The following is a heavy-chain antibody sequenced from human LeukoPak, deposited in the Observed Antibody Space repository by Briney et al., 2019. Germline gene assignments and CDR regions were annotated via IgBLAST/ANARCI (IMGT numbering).Heavy chain of an antibody. J-gene: IGHJ4*02. Sequence: ASVKVSCKASGYNFIGYYMHWVRQAPGQGLEWMGWINPHSGDTNYAQLFQGRVTLTRDTSISTFYMELSRLRSDDTAVYYCARGYYAFTSAGDFDSWGQGTLLTVSS. CDR1: GYNFIGYY. CDR2: INPHSGDT. V-gene: IGHV1-2*02. CDR3: ARGYYAFTSAGDFDS. D-gene: IGHD3-3*01.